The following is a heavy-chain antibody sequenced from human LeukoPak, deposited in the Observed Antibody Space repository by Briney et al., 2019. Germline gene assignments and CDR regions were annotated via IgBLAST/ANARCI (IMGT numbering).Heavy chain of an antibody. CDR1: GFTFSSYA. CDR3: ARDRPGRWELLKGNAFDI. V-gene: IGHV3-30-3*01. D-gene: IGHD1-26*01. CDR2: ISYDGSNK. Sequence: PGRSLRLSCAASGFTFSSYAMHWVRQAPGKGLEWVAVISYDGSNKYYADSVKGRFTISRDNSKNTLYLQMNSLRAEDTAVYYCARDRPGRWELLKGNAFDIWGQGTMVTVSS. J-gene: IGHJ3*02.